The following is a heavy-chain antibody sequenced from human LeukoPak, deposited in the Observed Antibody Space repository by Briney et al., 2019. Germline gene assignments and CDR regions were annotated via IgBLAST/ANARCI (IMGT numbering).Heavy chain of an antibody. D-gene: IGHD3-10*01. CDR2: FKHTGST. Sequence: PSETLSLTCAVYGGSFTDYYWSWIRQSPGKGLEWIGEFKHTGSTNYNPSLKSRVTISADTSKNQFSLKLPSVTAADTAVYYCADSMIRGVPKSWGRGTLVTVSS. V-gene: IGHV4-34*01. CDR1: GGSFTDYY. CDR3: ADSMIRGVPKS. J-gene: IGHJ5*02.